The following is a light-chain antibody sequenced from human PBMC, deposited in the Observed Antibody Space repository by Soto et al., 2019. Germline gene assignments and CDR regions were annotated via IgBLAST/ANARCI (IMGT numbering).Light chain of an antibody. CDR1: QSVTSNY. CDR3: QQYGSSPGT. V-gene: IGKV3-20*01. CDR2: GAS. J-gene: IGKJ1*01. Sequence: EIVLTRSPGTLSLSPGERATLSCRASQSVTSNYLAWYQQKPGQAPRLLIFGASIRDTGIPDRFSGRGSGTVFTLTISRLEPEDFAVYYCQQYGSSPGTFGPGTKVDI.